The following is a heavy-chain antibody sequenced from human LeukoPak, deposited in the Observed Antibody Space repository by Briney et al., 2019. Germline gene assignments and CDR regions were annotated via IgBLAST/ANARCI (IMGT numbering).Heavy chain of an antibody. Sequence: GGSLRLSCAASGFIFSSYAMSWVRQAPGKGLEWVSGISGSGGSTYYADSVKGRFTISRDNSKNTLYLQMNSLRAEDTAVYYCAKDTCGGDCYSHYYYYMDVWGKGTTVTVSS. CDR3: AKDTCGGDCYSHYYYYMDV. D-gene: IGHD2-21*01. V-gene: IGHV3-23*01. CDR1: GFIFSSYA. J-gene: IGHJ6*03. CDR2: ISGSGGST.